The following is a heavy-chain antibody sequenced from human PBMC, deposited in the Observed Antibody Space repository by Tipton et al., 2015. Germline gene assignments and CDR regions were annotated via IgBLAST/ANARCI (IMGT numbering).Heavy chain of an antibody. CDR1: GGSISTSSYY. J-gene: IGHJ3*02. D-gene: IGHD2/OR15-2a*01. V-gene: IGHV4-39*07. CDR3: ARDKTFEAFDI. CDR2: IYYSGST. Sequence: TLSLTCTVSGGSISTSSYYWGWIRQPPGKGLEWIGSIYYSGSTYYNPSLKSRVTISVDTSKNQFSLHLKSVTAADTAVYYCARDKTFEAFDIWGQGTKVTVSS.